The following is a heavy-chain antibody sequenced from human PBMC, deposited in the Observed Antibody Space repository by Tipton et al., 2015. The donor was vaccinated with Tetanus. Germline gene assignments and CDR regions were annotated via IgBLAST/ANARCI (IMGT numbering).Heavy chain of an antibody. D-gene: IGHD3-22*01. CDR1: GDSLVRGGYY. V-gene: IGHV4-31*03. J-gene: IGHJ4*02. CDR3: ARGGDSYFGSSCFYDW. Sequence: TLSLTCTVSGDSLVRGGYYWTWIRHLPGKGLEWIGYIYHTGAAHYNPSLKSRVTLSVDMSKNQFFLKMISMTAADTAVYFCARGGDSYFGSSCFYDWWGQGTRVTVSS. CDR2: IYHTGAA.